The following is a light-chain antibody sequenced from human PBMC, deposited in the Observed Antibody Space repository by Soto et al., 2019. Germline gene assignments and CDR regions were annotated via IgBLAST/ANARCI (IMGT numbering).Light chain of an antibody. J-gene: IGKJ1*01. CDR1: RDVGSD. V-gene: IGKV1-6*01. CDR3: LQDYGDSWT. CDR2: AAS. Sequence: QMTQSPSSLSASVGEKIIITCRASRDVGSDVSWYQQRPGQAPKLLIYAASNLYTGVPSRFSGSRSGTEFTLTISSLQPEDFASYYCLQDYGDSWTFGQGTKVEIE.